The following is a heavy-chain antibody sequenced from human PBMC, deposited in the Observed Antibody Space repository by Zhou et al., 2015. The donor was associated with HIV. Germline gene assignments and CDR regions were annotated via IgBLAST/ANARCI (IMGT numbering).Heavy chain of an antibody. CDR1: GFTFSTYA. CDR2: ISDTGDNT. D-gene: IGHD3-10*01. CDR3: AKGIKLNYYFAMDV. Sequence: EVQLLESGGDLVRPGGSLRLSCAASGFTFSTYAMSWVRQAPGKGLEWISTISDTGDNTKYADSVKGRFSISRDNSKNSLYLEMSSLRPEDTAFYYCAKGIKLNYYFAMDVWGQGP. J-gene: IGHJ6*02. V-gene: IGHV3-23*01.